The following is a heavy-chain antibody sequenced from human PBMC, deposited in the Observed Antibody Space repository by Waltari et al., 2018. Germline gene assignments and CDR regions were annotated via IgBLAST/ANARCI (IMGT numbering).Heavy chain of an antibody. CDR3: ARTVFITGTTLDAFDI. J-gene: IGHJ3*02. Sequence: QLQLQESGPGLVKRSETLSLPCTVSVGSISSSSYFWGWLRQPPGKGLEWIGSIYYSGSTYYNPSLKSRVTISVDTSKNQFSLKLSSVTAADTAVYYCARTVFITGTTLDAFDIWGQGTMVTVSS. V-gene: IGHV4-39*07. CDR2: IYYSGST. D-gene: IGHD1-7*01. CDR1: VGSISSSSYF.